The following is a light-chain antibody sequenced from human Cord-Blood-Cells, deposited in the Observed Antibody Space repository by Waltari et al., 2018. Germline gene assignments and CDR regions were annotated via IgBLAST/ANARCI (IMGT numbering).Light chain of an antibody. V-gene: IGLV2-23*02. CDR2: EVS. J-gene: IGLJ1*01. Sequence: QSALTQPASVSGSPGQSITISCTGTSRDVGRYNLVSWYQQPPGKTPKLMIYEVSKRPSGVSNRFSGSKSGNTASLTISGLQAEDEADYYCCSYAGSSTYVFGTGTKVTVL. CDR3: CSYAGSSTYV. CDR1: SRDVGRYNL.